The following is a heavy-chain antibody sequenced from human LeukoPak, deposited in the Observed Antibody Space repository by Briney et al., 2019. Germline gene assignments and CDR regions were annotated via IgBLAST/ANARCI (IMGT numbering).Heavy chain of an antibody. CDR1: GYTFTSYY. CDR3: ARNFYFDSSGYYHY. CDR2: INPNSGGT. D-gene: IGHD3-22*01. V-gene: IGHV1-2*02. J-gene: IGHJ4*02. Sequence: ASVKVSCKASGYTFTSYYMHWVRQAPGQGLEWMGWINPNSGGTNYAQKFQGRVTMTRDTSISTAYMEPSRLRSDDTAVYYCARNFYFDSSGYYHYWGQGTLVTVSS.